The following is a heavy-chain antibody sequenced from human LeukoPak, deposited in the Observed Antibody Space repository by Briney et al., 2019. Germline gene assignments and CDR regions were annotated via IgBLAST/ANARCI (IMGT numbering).Heavy chain of an antibody. J-gene: IGHJ6*02. Sequence: PGGSLRLSCAASGFTFRMYAMTWVRQAPGKGLEWVSAISGGVGSTYYADFVKGRFTISRDNSKNTVYLQVNSLRADDTAVFYCATSMVRGLLPYYYYAMDVWGQGTTVTVSS. V-gene: IGHV3-23*01. CDR1: GFTFRMYA. CDR2: ISGGVGST. D-gene: IGHD3-10*01. CDR3: ATSMVRGLLPYYYYAMDV.